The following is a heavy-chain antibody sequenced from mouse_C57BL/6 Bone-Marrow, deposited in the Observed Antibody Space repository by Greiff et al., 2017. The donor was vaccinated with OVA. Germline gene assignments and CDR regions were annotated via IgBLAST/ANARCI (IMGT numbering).Heavy chain of an antibody. CDR1: GYSITSGYY. CDR3: AGLPYY. J-gene: IGHJ4*01. Sequence: EVQLVESGPGLVKPSQSLSLTCSVTGYSITSGYYWNWIRQFPGNKLEWMGYISYDGSNNYNPSLKNRISITRDTSKNQFFLKLNSVTTEDTATYYCAGLPYYWGQGTSVTVSS. D-gene: IGHD2-10*01. V-gene: IGHV3-6*01. CDR2: ISYDGSN.